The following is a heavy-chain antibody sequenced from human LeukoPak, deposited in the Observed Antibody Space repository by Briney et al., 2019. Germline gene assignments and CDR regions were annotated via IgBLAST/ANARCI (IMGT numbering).Heavy chain of an antibody. CDR2: INHSGST. J-gene: IGHJ4*02. CDR1: GGSFSGYY. Sequence: SETLSLTCAVYGGSFSGYYWSWIRQPPGKGLEWIGEINHSGSTNYNPSLKSRVTISVDTSKNQFSLKLSSVTAADTAVYYCATTTSSGWSLDYWGQGTLVTVSS. D-gene: IGHD6-19*01. V-gene: IGHV4-34*01. CDR3: ATTTSSGWSLDY.